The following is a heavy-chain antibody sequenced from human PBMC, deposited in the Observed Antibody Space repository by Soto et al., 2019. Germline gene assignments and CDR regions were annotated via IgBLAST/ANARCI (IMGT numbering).Heavy chain of an antibody. Sequence: SVKVSCKASGGTFSSYAISWVRQAPGQGLEWMGGIIPIFGTANYAQKFQGRVTITADESTSTAYMELSSLRSEDTAVYYCARSRGASWSGNYYYYYGMDVWGQGTTVTV. CDR2: IIPIFGTA. V-gene: IGHV1-69*13. CDR3: ARSRGASWSGNYYYYYGMDV. CDR1: GGTFSSYA. D-gene: IGHD3-3*01. J-gene: IGHJ6*02.